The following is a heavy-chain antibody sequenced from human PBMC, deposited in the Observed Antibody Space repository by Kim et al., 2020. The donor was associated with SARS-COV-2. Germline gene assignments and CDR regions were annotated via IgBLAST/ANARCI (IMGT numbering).Heavy chain of an antibody. CDR3: ARGWAFDY. Sequence: SQTLSLTCAISGDSVSRNNTAWNWIRQSPSRGLEWLGRTYYRSKWYNDYAVSVKSRISINPDTSKNQFSLQLNSVTPDDTAVYYCARGWAFDYWGQGTLVTVSS. V-gene: IGHV6-1*01. D-gene: IGHD6-19*01. CDR2: TYYRSKWYN. CDR1: GDSVSRNNTA. J-gene: IGHJ4*02.